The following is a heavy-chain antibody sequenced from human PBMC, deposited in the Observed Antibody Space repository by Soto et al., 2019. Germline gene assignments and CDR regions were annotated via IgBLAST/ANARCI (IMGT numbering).Heavy chain of an antibody. CDR2: ISRTSTTL. CDR1: SFTFSDYG. V-gene: IGHV3-48*02. J-gene: IGHJ4*02. Sequence: PGGSLRLSCAASSFTFSDYGMNWVRQAPGKGLEWVSYISRTSTTLYYADSVKGRFIISRDNAKNSLFLQMNSLRDEDTGVYYCARDRRKRNFFDSWGQGTLVTVSS. CDR3: ARDRRKRNFFDS. D-gene: IGHD6-6*01.